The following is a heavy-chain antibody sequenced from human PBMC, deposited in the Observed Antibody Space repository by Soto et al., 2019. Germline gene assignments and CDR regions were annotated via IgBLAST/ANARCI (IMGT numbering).Heavy chain of an antibody. CDR2: IYYSGST. CDR3: ARDLHGSGSYYLGIVTRGYYYYYMDV. Sequence: SETLSLTCNVSGGSISSYYWSWIRQPPGKGLEWIGYIYYSGSTNYNPSLKSRVTISVDTSKNQFSLKLSSVTAADTAVYYCARDLHGSGSYYLGIVTRGYYYYYMDVWGKGTTVTVSS. V-gene: IGHV4-59*01. J-gene: IGHJ6*03. D-gene: IGHD3-10*01. CDR1: GGSISSYY.